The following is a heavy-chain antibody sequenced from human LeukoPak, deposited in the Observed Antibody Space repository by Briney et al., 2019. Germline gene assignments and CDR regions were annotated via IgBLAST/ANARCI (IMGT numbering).Heavy chain of an antibody. V-gene: IGHV1-24*01. CDR1: GYTLTELS. D-gene: IGHD1-26*01. CDR3: ARAGRSGSYHPYDY. J-gene: IGHJ4*02. Sequence: GSVKVSCKVSGYTLTELSMHWVRQAPGKGLEWMGGFDPEDGETIYAQKFQGRVTITADESTSTAYMELSSLRSEDTAVYYCARAGRSGSYHPYDYWGQGTLVTVSS. CDR2: FDPEDGET.